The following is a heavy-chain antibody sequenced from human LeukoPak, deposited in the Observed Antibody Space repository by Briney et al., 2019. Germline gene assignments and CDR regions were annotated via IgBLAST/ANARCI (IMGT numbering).Heavy chain of an antibody. CDR1: GYTFIHYY. D-gene: IGHD6-6*01. CDR2: INPNNGVT. CDR3: ARVNAALDY. V-gene: IGHV1-2*02. Sequence: GASVKVPCKASGYTFIHYYIHWVRQAPGQGLEWMGWINPNNGVTEYAQKFQGRVTMTRDTSISTAYMDLSRLTFDDTAVYYCARVNAALDYWGQGTLVTVSS. J-gene: IGHJ4*02.